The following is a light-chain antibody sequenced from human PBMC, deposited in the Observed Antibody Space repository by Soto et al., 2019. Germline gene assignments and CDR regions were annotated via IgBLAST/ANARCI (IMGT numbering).Light chain of an antibody. Sequence: DIQMTQSPSTLSASVGDRVTITCRASQSISSWLAWYQQKPGKAPKLLIYKASSFESGVPSRFSGSGSGTEFTLTISSLQPDDFATYYRQQYINYSRTFGQGTKVEIK. CDR2: KAS. V-gene: IGKV1-5*03. J-gene: IGKJ1*01. CDR3: QQYINYSRT. CDR1: QSISSW.